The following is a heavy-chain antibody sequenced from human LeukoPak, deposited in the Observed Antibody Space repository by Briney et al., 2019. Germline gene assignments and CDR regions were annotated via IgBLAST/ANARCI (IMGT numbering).Heavy chain of an antibody. V-gene: IGHV3-23*01. CDR3: AKDPRYYYGSGINGRLDY. CDR2: ISGSGGST. CDR1: GFTFSSYA. J-gene: IGHJ4*02. Sequence: GGSLRLSCAASGFTFSSYAMSCVRQAPGKGLEWVSAISGSGGSTYYADSVKGRFTISRDNSKNTLYLQMNSLRAEDTDVYYCAKDPRYYYGSGINGRLDYWGQGTLVTVSS. D-gene: IGHD3-10*01.